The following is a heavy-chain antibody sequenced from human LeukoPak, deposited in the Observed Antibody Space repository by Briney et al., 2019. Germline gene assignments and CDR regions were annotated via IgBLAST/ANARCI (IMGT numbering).Heavy chain of an antibody. J-gene: IGHJ4*02. D-gene: IGHD1-1*01. Sequence: SETLSLTCTVSGGSISSSNYYWGWLRQPPGKGLEWFGSIYYSGITYYNPSLKSRFTISVDTSRNQFSLRLNSVTAADTAVYYCARDSLITKEFDYWGQGTLVTVSS. V-gene: IGHV4-39*07. CDR1: GGSISSSNYY. CDR3: ARDSLITKEFDY. CDR2: IYYSGIT.